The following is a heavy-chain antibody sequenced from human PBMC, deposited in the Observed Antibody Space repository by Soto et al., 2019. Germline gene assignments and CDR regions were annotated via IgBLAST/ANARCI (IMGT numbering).Heavy chain of an antibody. Sequence: GGSLRLSCAASGFTFSSFAMHWVRQAPGKGLEWVSLISGHGGSTYYADSVKGRFTISRDNSKNTLYLQMSSLRVEDTAVYYCAKLYNWNYQKHDWGQGTLVTVSS. V-gene: IGHV3-23*01. J-gene: IGHJ4*02. D-gene: IGHD1-7*01. CDR3: AKLYNWNYQKHD. CDR2: ISGHGGST. CDR1: GFTFSSFA.